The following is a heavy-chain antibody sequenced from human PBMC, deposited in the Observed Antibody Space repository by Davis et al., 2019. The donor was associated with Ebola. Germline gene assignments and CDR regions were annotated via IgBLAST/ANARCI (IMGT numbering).Heavy chain of an antibody. CDR1: GFTFSNFA. CDR2: NSATGGST. D-gene: IGHD1-14*01. J-gene: IGHJ4*02. Sequence: GESLKISCAASGFTFSNFAMSWVRQAPGKGLEWVSSNSATGGSTYYADSVRGRFTISRDNSRNTLYLQMHSLGAADTAVYYCAKVLTPGPPGVFDYWGQGSPVTVSS. V-gene: IGHV3-23*01. CDR3: AKVLTPGPPGVFDY.